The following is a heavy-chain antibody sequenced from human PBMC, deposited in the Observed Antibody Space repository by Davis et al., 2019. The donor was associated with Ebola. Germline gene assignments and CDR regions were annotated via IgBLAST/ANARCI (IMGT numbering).Heavy chain of an antibody. D-gene: IGHD5-12*01. CDR3: ARDRSVGGYDETYYFDY. Sequence: PGGSLRLSCAASGFTFSSYSMNWVRQAPGKGLEWVSSISSSSSYIYYADSVKGRFTISRDNAKNSLYLQMNSLRAEDTAVYYCARDRSVGGYDETYYFDYWGQGTLVTVSS. J-gene: IGHJ4*02. CDR1: GFTFSSYS. V-gene: IGHV3-21*01. CDR2: ISSSSSYI.